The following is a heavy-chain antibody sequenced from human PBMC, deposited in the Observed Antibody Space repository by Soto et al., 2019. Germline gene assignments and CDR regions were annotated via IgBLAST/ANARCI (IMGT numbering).Heavy chain of an antibody. D-gene: IGHD5-18*01. CDR3: AKARIQLWLRYWFDP. J-gene: IGHJ5*02. V-gene: IGHV3-30*18. Sequence: QVQLVESGGGVVQPGRSLRLSCAASGFTFSSYGMHWVRQAPGKGLEWVAVISYDGSNKYYADSVKGRFTISRDNSKNTLYLQMNSLRDEDTAVYYCAKARIQLWLRYWFDPWGQGTLVTVSS. CDR1: GFTFSSYG. CDR2: ISYDGSNK.